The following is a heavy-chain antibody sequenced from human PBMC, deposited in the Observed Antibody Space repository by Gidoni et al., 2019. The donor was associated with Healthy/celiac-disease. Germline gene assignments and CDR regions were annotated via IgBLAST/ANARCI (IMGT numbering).Heavy chain of an antibody. J-gene: IGHJ4*02. Sequence: QVQLQESGPGLVKPSETLSRTCTVSGGYISSYYWSWIRHPPGKGLEWIGYSDYSGSTNYNPSLKSRVTISVDTSKNQFSLKLSSVTAADTAVYYCARDANYYFDYWGQGTLVTVSS. V-gene: IGHV4-59*01. CDR1: GGYISSYY. CDR3: ARDANYYFDY. CDR2: SDYSGST.